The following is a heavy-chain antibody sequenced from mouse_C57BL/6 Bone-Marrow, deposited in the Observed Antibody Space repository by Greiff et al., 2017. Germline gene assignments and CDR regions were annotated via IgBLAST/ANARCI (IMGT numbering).Heavy chain of an antibody. CDR1: GYAFSSYW. V-gene: IGHV1-82*01. CDR2: IYPGDGDT. J-gene: IGHJ1*03. Sequence: QVQLQQSGPELVKPGASVKISCKASGYAFSSYWMNWVKQRPGKGLEWIGRIYPGDGDTNYNGKFKGKATLTADKSSSTAYMQLSSLTSGDSAVYFCERSGDYDVYCGEYFDVWGTGTTVTVSS. CDR3: ERSGDYDVYCGEYFDV. D-gene: IGHD2-3*01.